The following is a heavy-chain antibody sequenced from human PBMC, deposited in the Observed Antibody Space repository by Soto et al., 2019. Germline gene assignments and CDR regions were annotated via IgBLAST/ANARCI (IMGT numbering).Heavy chain of an antibody. V-gene: IGHV3-48*01. CDR3: VREDILGVRSFDY. CDR1: GFTFSAYS. CDR2: ISSGSKTI. D-gene: IGHD3-9*01. J-gene: IGHJ4*02. Sequence: PGGSLRLSCAASGFTFSAYSVNWVRQAPGKGLEWISYISSGSKTIYYADSVKGRFIVSRDNAKNSQYLQMNSLRGEDTAVYYCVREDILGVRSFDYWGQGTLVTVSS.